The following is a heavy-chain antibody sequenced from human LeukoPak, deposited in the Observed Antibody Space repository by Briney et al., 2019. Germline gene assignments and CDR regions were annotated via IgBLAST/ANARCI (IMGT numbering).Heavy chain of an antibody. D-gene: IGHD3-22*01. CDR3: ARDYYDSSGYQSPFDY. Sequence: AGGSLRLSCAASGFTFSSYAMSWVRQAPGKGLEWVSAISGSGGSTYYADSVKGRFTISRDNSKNTLYLQMNSLRAEDTAVYYCARDYYDSSGYQSPFDYWGQGTLVTVSS. CDR1: GFTFSSYA. J-gene: IGHJ4*02. V-gene: IGHV3-23*01. CDR2: ISGSGGST.